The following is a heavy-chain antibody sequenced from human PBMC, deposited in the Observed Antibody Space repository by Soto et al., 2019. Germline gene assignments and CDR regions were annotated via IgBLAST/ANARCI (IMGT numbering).Heavy chain of an antibody. J-gene: IGHJ4*02. CDR1: GGSFSGYY. CDR3: ARDLRSRVTTVKCDY. V-gene: IGHV4-34*01. CDR2: INHIGST. Sequence: SETLSLTCAVYGGSFSGYYWSWIRQPPGKGLEWFGEINHIGSTNYNPSVKSRGTRSVDTSKKQFSRKLSSVTAADTAVYYCARDLRSRVTTVKCDYWGQGTLVTVSS. D-gene: IGHD4-4*01.